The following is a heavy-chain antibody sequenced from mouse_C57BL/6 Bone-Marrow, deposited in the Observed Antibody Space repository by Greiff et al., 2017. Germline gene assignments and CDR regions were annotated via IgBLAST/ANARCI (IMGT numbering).Heavy chain of an antibody. CDR1: GFTFSSYG. CDR3: ARHPYRGYFDY. CDR2: IISGGSYT. Sequence: EVNLVESGGDLVKPGGSLKLSCAATGFTFSSYGMSWVRQTPDKRLEWVATIISGGSYTYYPDSVKGRFTISRADAKNTLYLQMSSLKSEDTAMYYCARHPYRGYFDYWGQGTTLTVSS. D-gene: IGHD2-10*01. J-gene: IGHJ2*01. V-gene: IGHV5-6*01.